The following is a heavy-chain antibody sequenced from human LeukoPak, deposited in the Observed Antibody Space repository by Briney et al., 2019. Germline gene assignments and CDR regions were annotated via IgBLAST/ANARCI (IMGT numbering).Heavy chain of an antibody. CDR3: ARGGYYYDSSGYYGY. D-gene: IGHD3-22*01. V-gene: IGHV4-34*01. Sequence: PSETLSLTCAVYGGSFSGYYWSWIRQPPGKGLEWIGEINHSGSTNYNPSLKSRVTISVDTSKNQFSLKLSSVTAADTAVYYWARGGYYYDSSGYYGYWGQGTLVTVSS. CDR2: INHSGST. J-gene: IGHJ4*02. CDR1: GGSFSGYY.